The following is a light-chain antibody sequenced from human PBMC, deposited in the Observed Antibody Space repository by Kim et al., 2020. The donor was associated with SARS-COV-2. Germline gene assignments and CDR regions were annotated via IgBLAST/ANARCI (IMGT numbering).Light chain of an antibody. Sequence: QSVLTQPPSVSGAPGQRVTISCTGSSSNIGAGYDVHWYQQLPVTAPKLLIYGNSNRPSGVPDRFSGSKSGTSASLAITGLQAEDEADYYCQSYDSSLSAWVFGGGTQLTVL. CDR1: SSNIGAGYD. CDR2: GNS. V-gene: IGLV1-40*01. CDR3: QSYDSSLSAWV. J-gene: IGLJ3*02.